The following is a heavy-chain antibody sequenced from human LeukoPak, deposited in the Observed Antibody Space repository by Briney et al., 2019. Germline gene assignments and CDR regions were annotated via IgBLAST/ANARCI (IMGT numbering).Heavy chain of an antibody. CDR2: IIPILGIA. D-gene: IGHD3-3*01. Sequence: SVKVSCKASGGTFSSYAISWVRQAPGQGREWMGRIIPILGIANYAQKFQGRVTITADKSTSTAYMELSSLRSEDTAVYYCASYSYDFRGPFDIWGQGTMVTVTS. CDR1: GGTFSSYA. J-gene: IGHJ3*02. CDR3: ASYSYDFRGPFDI. V-gene: IGHV1-69*04.